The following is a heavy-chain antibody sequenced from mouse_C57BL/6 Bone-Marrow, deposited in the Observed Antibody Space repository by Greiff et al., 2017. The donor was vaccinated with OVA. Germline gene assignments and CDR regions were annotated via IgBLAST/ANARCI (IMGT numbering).Heavy chain of an antibody. Sequence: QVQLQQPGAELVRPGSSVKLSCKASGYTFTSYWMHWVKQRPIQGLEWIGNIDPSDSETHYNQKFKDKATLTVDKSSSTAYMQLSSLTSEDSAVYFCAREGYGYPGWFAYWGQGTLVTVSA. CDR2: IDPSDSET. D-gene: IGHD2-2*01. CDR1: GYTFTSYW. CDR3: AREGYGYPGWFAY. V-gene: IGHV1-52*01. J-gene: IGHJ3*01.